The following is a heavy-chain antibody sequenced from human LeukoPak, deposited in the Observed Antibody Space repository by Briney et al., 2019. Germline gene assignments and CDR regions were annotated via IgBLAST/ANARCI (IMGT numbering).Heavy chain of an antibody. Sequence: PGGSLRLSCAASGFTFSSYAMSWVRQAPGQGLEWVSAISGSGGSTCYADSVKGRFTISRDNSKNTLYLQMNSLRAEDTAVYYCAKDTSIVGATRGAFDIWGQGTMVTVSS. CDR1: GFTFSSYA. J-gene: IGHJ3*02. D-gene: IGHD1-26*01. V-gene: IGHV3-23*01. CDR3: AKDTSIVGATRGAFDI. CDR2: ISGSGGST.